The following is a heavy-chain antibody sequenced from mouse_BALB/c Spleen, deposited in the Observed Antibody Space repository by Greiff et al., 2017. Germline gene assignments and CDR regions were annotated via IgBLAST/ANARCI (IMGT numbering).Heavy chain of an antibody. J-gene: IGHJ2*01. CDR3: AREGGYFDY. Sequence: QVQLQQSGAELARPGASVKLSCKASGYTFTSYWMQWVKQRPGQGLEWIGAIYPGDGDTRYTQKFKGKATLTADKSSSTAYMQLSSLASEDSAVYYCAREGGYFDYWGQGTTLTVSS. CDR2: IYPGDGDT. V-gene: IGHV1-87*01. CDR1: GYTFTSYW.